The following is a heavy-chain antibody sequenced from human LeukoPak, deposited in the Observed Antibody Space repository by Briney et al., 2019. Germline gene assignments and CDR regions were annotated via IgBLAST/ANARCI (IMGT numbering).Heavy chain of an antibody. CDR1: GYTLTELS. Sequence: ASVKVSCKVSGYTLTELSMHWVRQAPGKGLEWMGGFDPEDGETIYAQKFQGRVTMTEDTSTDTAYMELSSLRSEDTAVYYCATDLFGVVIRGYYYYMDVWGKGTTVTVSS. CDR3: ATDLFGVVIRGYYYYMDV. CDR2: FDPEDGET. V-gene: IGHV1-24*01. D-gene: IGHD3-3*01. J-gene: IGHJ6*03.